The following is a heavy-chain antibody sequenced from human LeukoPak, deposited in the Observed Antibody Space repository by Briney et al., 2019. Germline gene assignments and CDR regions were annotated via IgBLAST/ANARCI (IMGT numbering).Heavy chain of an antibody. CDR3: ASLNYDILTGYLYYFDY. Sequence: ASVKVSCKASGYTFTSYGISWVRQAPGQGLEWMGWISAYNGNTNYAQKLQGRVTMTTDTSTSTAYMELSSLRSEDTAVYYCASLNYDILTGYLYYFDYWGQGTLVTVSS. J-gene: IGHJ4*02. CDR2: ISAYNGNT. CDR1: GYTFTSYG. D-gene: IGHD3-9*01. V-gene: IGHV1-18*01.